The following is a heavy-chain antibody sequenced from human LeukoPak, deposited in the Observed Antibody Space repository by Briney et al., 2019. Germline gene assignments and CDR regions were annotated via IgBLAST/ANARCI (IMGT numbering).Heavy chain of an antibody. CDR3: AREGGSFGAESIYYYYGMDV. J-gene: IGHJ6*02. V-gene: IGHV4-4*07. CDR1: GGSISSYY. Sequence: SETLSLTCTVSGGSISSYYWSWIRQPAGKGLEWIGRIYTSGSTNYNPSLKSRVTMSVDTSKNQFSLKLSSVTAADTAVYYCAREGGSFGAESIYYYYGMDVWGQGTTVTVSS. CDR2: IYTSGST. D-gene: IGHD3-16*01.